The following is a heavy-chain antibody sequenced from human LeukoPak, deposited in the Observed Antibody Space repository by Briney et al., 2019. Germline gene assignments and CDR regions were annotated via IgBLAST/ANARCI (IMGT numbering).Heavy chain of an antibody. V-gene: IGHV1-8*01. CDR2: MNPNSGNT. CDR3: ARDTGYCSSTSCYRDDY. D-gene: IGHD2-2*02. Sequence: ASVKVSCKASGYTFTSYDINWVRQATGQGREWMGWMNPNSGNTGYAQKLQGRVTMTRNTSISTAYMELSSLRSEDTAVYYCARDTGYCSSTSCYRDDYWGQGTLVTVSS. CDR1: GYTFTSYD. J-gene: IGHJ4*02.